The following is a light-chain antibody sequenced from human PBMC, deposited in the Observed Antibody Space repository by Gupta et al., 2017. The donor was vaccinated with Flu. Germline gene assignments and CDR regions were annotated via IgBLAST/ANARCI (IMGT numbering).Light chain of an antibody. CDR3: SSYAGGDNLV. Sequence: TSSDVGGYDYVSWYQRHPGKAPRLMIYEVSKRPSGVPDRFSGSRSGNTASLTVSGLLPEDEADYFCSSYAGGDNLVFGGGTYLTVL. CDR1: SSDVGGYDY. J-gene: IGLJ3*02. V-gene: IGLV2-8*01. CDR2: EVS.